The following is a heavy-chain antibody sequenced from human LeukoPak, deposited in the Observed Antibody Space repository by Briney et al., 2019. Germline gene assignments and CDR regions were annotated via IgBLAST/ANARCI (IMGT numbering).Heavy chain of an antibody. CDR3: AKDWDSSGWYRPDDAFDI. V-gene: IGHV3-30*02. D-gene: IGHD6-19*01. CDR1: GFTFSSYG. CDR2: IRYDGSNK. Sequence: GGSLRLSCAASGFTFSSYGMHWVRQAPGKGLEWVAFIRYDGSNKYYADSVKGRFTISRDNSKNTLYLQMNSLRAEDTAVYYCAKDWDSSGWYRPDDAFDIWGQGTMVTVSS. J-gene: IGHJ3*02.